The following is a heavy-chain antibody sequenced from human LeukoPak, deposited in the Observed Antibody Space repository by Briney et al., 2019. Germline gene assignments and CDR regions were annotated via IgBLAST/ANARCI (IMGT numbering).Heavy chain of an antibody. CDR3: AKPSSWYFDFDS. CDR2: IYSGGST. CDR1: GFTVSSNY. Sequence: AGGSLRLSCAASGFTVSSNYMSWVRQAPGKGLEWVSVIYSGGSTYYADSVKGRFTISRDNSKNTLYLQMNSLRAEDTAVYYCAKPSSWYFDFDSWGQGTLVTVSS. D-gene: IGHD6-13*01. V-gene: IGHV3-66*04. J-gene: IGHJ4*02.